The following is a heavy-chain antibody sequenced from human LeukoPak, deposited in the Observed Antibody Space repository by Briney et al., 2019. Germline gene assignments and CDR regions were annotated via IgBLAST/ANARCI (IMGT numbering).Heavy chain of an antibody. CDR3: TTLGTVTTGSEYYFDY. Sequence: GGSLRLSCAASGFTFNNAWMSWVRQATGKGLEWVGRIKSKTDGGTTDYAAPVKGRFTISRDDSKNTLYLQMNSLKTEDTAVYCCTTLGTVTTGSEYYFDYWGQGTLVTVSS. V-gene: IGHV3-15*01. CDR1: GFTFNNAW. CDR2: IKSKTDGGTT. J-gene: IGHJ4*02. D-gene: IGHD4-17*01.